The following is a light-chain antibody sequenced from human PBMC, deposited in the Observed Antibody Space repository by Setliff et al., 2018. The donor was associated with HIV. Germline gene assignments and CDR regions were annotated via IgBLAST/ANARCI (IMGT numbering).Light chain of an antibody. Sequence: QSAMAQPASVSGSPGQSITISCTGSSSDIGDYESVSWYQQNPREVPKLMIYDVTKRPSGVSNRFSASKSGNTASLTISGLQAEDEAHYYCCSYAGGDTWIFGGGTKVTVL. CDR1: SSDIGDYES. CDR3: CSYAGGDTWI. CDR2: DVT. V-gene: IGLV2-23*02. J-gene: IGLJ2*01.